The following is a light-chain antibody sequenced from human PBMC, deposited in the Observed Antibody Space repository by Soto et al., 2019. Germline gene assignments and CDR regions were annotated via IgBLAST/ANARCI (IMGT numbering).Light chain of an antibody. CDR3: HQYGSSTQT. CDR2: GAS. J-gene: IGKJ1*01. CDR1: QSVRSSY. V-gene: IGKV3-20*01. Sequence: ELVLTQSPGTLSLSPGERATLSCRASQSVRSSYLAWYQQKPGQAPRLLIYGASSRATGIPDRFSGSGSGTDFTLTISRLEPEDFAVYYCHQYGSSTQTFGQGTKVDIK.